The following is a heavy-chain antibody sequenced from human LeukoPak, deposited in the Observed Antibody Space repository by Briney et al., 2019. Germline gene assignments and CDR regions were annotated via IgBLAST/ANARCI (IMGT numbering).Heavy chain of an antibody. J-gene: IGHJ6*03. CDR2: INHSGST. V-gene: IGHV4-39*07. Sequence: PSETLSLTCTVSGGSISSSSYYWGWIRQPPGKGLEWIGEINHSGSTNYNPSLKSRVTISVDTSKNQFSLKLSSVTAADTAVYYCARGNGYYYYYMDVWGKGTTVTVSS. D-gene: IGHD2-8*01. CDR3: ARGNGYYYYYMDV. CDR1: GGSISSSSYY.